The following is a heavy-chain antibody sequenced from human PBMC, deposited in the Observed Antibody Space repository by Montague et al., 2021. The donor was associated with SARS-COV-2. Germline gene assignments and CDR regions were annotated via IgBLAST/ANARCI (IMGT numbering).Heavy chain of an antibody. V-gene: IGHV3-23*03. CDR2: VYSGGTTT. D-gene: IGHD6-13*01. CDR1: GFTFSSYP. CDR3: AKDRVPSSSWYDGMDV. J-gene: IGHJ6*02. Sequence: SLRLSCXASGFTFSSYPMTWVRQAPGKGLEWVSVVYSGGTTTYYXDSVKGRFTISRDNSKNTLYLEMNSLRAEDTAIYYCAKDRVPSSSWYDGMDVWGQGTTVIVSS.